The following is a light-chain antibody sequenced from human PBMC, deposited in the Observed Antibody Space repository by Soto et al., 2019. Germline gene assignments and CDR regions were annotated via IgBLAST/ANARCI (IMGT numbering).Light chain of an antibody. CDR2: GNS. CDR1: RSNIGAGYA. CDR3: QSYDSSLSGVL. Sequence: QSVLTQPPSVSGAPGQRVTISCTGSRSNIGAGYAVHWYQQLPGTAPKFLIHGNSNRPSGVPDRFSGSKSGTSASLAITGLQDEDEADYYCQSYDSSLSGVLFGGGTQLTVL. V-gene: IGLV1-40*01. J-gene: IGLJ2*01.